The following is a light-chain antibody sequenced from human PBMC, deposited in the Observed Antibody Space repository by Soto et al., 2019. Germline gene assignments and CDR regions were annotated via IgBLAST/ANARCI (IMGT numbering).Light chain of an antibody. CDR1: QSVSSH. CDR2: DAS. Sequence: EIVLTQAPVTLSLSPGERATLSCGASQSVSSHLAWYQQKPGQAPRLLIYDASNRATGIPARFSGSGSGTDFTLTISSLEPEDFAVYYCQQRSNWPPGFGGGTKVDIK. CDR3: QQRSNWPPG. J-gene: IGKJ4*01. V-gene: IGKV3-11*01.